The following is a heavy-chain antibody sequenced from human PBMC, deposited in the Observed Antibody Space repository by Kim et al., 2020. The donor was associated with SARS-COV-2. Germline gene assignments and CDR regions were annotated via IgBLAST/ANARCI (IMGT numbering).Heavy chain of an antibody. D-gene: IGHD3-10*01. CDR3: AREATYYYGSGSSYDAFDI. J-gene: IGHJ3*02. V-gene: IGHV3-66*01. CDR1: GFTVSSNY. CDR2: IYSGGST. Sequence: GGSLRLSCAASGFTVSSNYMSWVRQAPGKGLEWVSVIYSGGSTYYADSVKGRFTISRDNSKNTLYLQMNSLRAEDTAVYYCAREATYYYGSGSSYDAFDIWGQGTMVTVSS.